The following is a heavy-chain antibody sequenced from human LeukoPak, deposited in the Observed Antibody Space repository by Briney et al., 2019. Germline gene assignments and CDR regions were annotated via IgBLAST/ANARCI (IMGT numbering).Heavy chain of an antibody. CDR1: GYSISSGYY. V-gene: IGHV4-38-2*02. D-gene: IGHD3-10*01. J-gene: IGHJ4*02. Sequence: SETLSLTCTVSGYSISSGYYWGWIRQPPGKGLEWIGSIYHSGSTYYNPSLKSRVTISVDTSKNQFSLKLSSVTAADTAVYYCARFYYYGSGSHFDYWGQGTLVTVSS. CDR3: ARFYYYGSGSHFDY. CDR2: IYHSGST.